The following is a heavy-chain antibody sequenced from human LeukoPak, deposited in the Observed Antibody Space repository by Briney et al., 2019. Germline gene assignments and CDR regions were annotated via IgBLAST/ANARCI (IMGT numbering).Heavy chain of an antibody. V-gene: IGHV3-30*02. CDR1: GFTFSSYG. CDR2: IRYDGSNK. J-gene: IGHJ4*02. D-gene: IGHD2/OR15-2a*01. CDR3: ATMGTTTDY. Sequence: RGSLRLSCAPSGFTFSSYGMHWVRQAPGEGLGRVSFIRYDGSNKYYADSVKGRFTISRDNSRNTLYLQMNSLRAEDTAVYYCATMGTTTDYWGQGTLVTVSS.